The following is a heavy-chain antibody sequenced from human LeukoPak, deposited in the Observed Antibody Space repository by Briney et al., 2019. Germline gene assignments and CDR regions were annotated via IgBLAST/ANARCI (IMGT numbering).Heavy chain of an antibody. Sequence: PSETLSLTCAVYGGSFSPYYWTWIRQPPGKGLEWIGEINHSGSTNYNPSLKSRVTISVDKSKNQFSLKLSSVTAADTAVYYCARGTLWFGELSRWFDPWGQGTLVSVSS. CDR2: INHSGST. CDR3: ARGTLWFGELSRWFDP. V-gene: IGHV4-34*01. CDR1: GGSFSPYY. D-gene: IGHD3-10*01. J-gene: IGHJ5*02.